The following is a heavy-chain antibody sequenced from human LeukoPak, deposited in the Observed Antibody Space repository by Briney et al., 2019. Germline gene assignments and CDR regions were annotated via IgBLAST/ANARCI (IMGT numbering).Heavy chain of an antibody. Sequence: GGSLRLSCTASGFTLGDYAMTWVRQAQGQGLEWVGFIRGKGYGETTEYAASVKGRFIISRDDSKSIAYLQMNSLKSEDTAVYYCTREGYRNGWYSGYWGQGTLVTVSS. J-gene: IGHJ4*02. CDR2: IRGKGYGETT. D-gene: IGHD6-19*01. CDR3: TREGYRNGWYSGY. CDR1: GFTLGDYA. V-gene: IGHV3-49*04.